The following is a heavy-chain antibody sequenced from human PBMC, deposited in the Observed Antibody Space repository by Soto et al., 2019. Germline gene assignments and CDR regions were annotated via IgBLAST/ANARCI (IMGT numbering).Heavy chain of an antibody. Sequence: QITLKESGPTLVKPTQTLTLTCTFSGFSLNTDGLGVAWIRQPPGKAPEWLALIYWDDDRRYSPSLRSRLTITKDTSRDRVVLTLANVDPLDTATSFCVPSFRSDWSRSWSPYYFDLWGQGTLVTVSS. CDR3: VPSFRSDWSRSWSPYYFDL. D-gene: IGHD3-3*01. CDR2: IYWDDDR. CDR1: GFSLNTDGLG. J-gene: IGHJ4*02. V-gene: IGHV2-5*02.